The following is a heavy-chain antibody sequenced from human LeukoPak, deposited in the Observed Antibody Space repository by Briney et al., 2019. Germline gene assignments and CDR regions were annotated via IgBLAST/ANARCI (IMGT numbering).Heavy chain of an antibody. Sequence: SETLSLTCAVSGGSISSYYRSWIRQPPGKGLEWIGYIYYSGSTNYNPSLKSRVTISVDTSKNQFSLKLSSVTAADTAVYYCARVERSSGWYLYYWGQGTLVTVSS. D-gene: IGHD6-19*01. V-gene: IGHV4-59*01. CDR3: ARVERSSGWYLYY. J-gene: IGHJ4*02. CDR1: GGSISSYY. CDR2: IYYSGST.